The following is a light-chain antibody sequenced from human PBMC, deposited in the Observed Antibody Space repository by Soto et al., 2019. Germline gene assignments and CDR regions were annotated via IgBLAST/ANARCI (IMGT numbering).Light chain of an antibody. V-gene: IGKV1D-8*01. J-gene: IGKJ4*01. CDR3: QQYSSFPLT. CDR2: AAS. Sequence: VIWMTQSPSLLSASTGDRVTFNCRVSQGISNHLAWYQQKPGKAPELLVFAASTLQNGVPSRFSGRGSGTDFTLTINSLQSEDFATYFCQQYSSFPLTFGGGTKVEIK. CDR1: QGISNH.